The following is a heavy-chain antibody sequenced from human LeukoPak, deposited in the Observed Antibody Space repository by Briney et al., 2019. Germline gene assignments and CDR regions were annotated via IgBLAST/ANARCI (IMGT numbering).Heavy chain of an antibody. CDR2: FDPEDGET. CDR3: ARDYRGYFYGSGNH. D-gene: IGHD3-10*01. CDR1: GYTLTELS. Sequence: GASVKVSCKVSGYTLTELSMHWVRQAPGKGLEWMGGFDPEDGETIYAQKFQGRVTMTEDTSTDTAYMELRSLRSDDTAVYYCARDYRGYFYGSGNHWGQGTLVTVSS. J-gene: IGHJ4*02. V-gene: IGHV1-24*01.